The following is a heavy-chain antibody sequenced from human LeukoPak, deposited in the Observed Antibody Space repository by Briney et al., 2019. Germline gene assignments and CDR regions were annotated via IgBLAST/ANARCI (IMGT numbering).Heavy chain of an antibody. CDR2: IYPGDSDT. CDR1: GYSFTSYW. Sequence: GASLQISCKGSGYSFTSYWIGWVRQMPGKGLEWMGIIYPGDSDTRYSPSFQGQVTISADKSISTAYLQWSSLKASDTAMYYCARGRYYGSGSYLKDGMDVWGKGTTDTVSS. D-gene: IGHD3-10*01. CDR3: ARGRYYGSGSYLKDGMDV. V-gene: IGHV5-51*01. J-gene: IGHJ6*04.